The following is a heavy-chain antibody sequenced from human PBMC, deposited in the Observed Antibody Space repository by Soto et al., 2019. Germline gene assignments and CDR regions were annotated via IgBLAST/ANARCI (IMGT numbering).Heavy chain of an antibody. CDR2: IYWDDDK. V-gene: IGHV2-5*02. Sequence: QITLKESGPTLVKPTQTLTLTCTSSGFSLSTSGVGVGWIRQPPGKALEWLALIYWDDDKRYSPSLKSRLTITKDTSKNQVVLTMTNMDPVDTATYYCAHSPENGAVALYYYYYGMDVWGQGTTVTVSS. CDR1: GFSLSTSGVG. J-gene: IGHJ6*02. CDR3: AHSPENGAVALYYYYYGMDV. D-gene: IGHD6-19*01.